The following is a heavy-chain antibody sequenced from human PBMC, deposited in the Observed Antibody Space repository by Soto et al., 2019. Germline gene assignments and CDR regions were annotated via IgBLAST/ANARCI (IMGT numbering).Heavy chain of an antibody. V-gene: IGHV1-18*04. CDR1: GYAFTSYS. J-gene: IGHJ4*02. Sequence: QVQLVQSGPEVKNPGASVRVSCVASGYAFTSYSVNWVRQAPGQGLEWMGWIAPHSGRTTYLPKFQGRVTMTADVSTNTAYIEVRSLKSDDTGTYFCATAATGSYHSAYWGQGTVVTVSS. CDR2: IAPHSGRT. CDR3: ATAATGSYHSAY. D-gene: IGHD3-10*01.